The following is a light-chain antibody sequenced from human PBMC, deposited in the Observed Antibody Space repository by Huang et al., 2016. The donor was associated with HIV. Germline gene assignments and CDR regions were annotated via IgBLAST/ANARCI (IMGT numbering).Light chain of an antibody. V-gene: IGKV2-29*02. Sequence: DVVMTQTPLSLSVTPGQPASISCKSSQSLLHSDGKTYLYWCFQKPGQSPQLLIYQVSSRFSGVSERFSGGGSGTDFTLKISRVEAEDVGTYYCLQGIFFPYSFGPGTKLELK. CDR1: QSLLHSDGKTY. J-gene: IGKJ2*03. CDR3: LQGIFFPYS. CDR2: QVS.